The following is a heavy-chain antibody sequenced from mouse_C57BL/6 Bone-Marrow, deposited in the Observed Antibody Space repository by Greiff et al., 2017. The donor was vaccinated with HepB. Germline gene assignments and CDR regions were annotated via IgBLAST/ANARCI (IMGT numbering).Heavy chain of an antibody. V-gene: IGHV5-16*01. D-gene: IGHD2-5*01. J-gene: IGHJ1*03. CDR3: AREIYSNYGWYFDV. CDR2: INYDGSST. Sequence: EVMLVESEGGLVQPGSSMKLSCTASGFTFSDYYMAWVRQVSEKGLEWVANINYDGSSTYYLDSLKSRFIISRDNAKNILYLQMSSLKSEDTATYYCAREIYSNYGWYFDVWGTGTTVTVSS. CDR1: GFTFSDYY.